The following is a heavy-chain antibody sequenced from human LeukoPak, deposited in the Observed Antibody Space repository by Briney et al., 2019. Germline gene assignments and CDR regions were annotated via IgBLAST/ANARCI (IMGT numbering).Heavy chain of an antibody. CDR1: GYTLTDYY. D-gene: IGHD6-19*01. J-gene: IGHJ4*02. V-gene: IGHV1-2*02. CDR3: ARGGQWLLWYFDY. Sequence: ASVRVSCKASGYTLTDYYMHWVRQAPGQGLEWMGWINPNSGGTNYAQNYQGRVTMTRDTSISTAYMELTRLRSDDTAVYYCARGGQWLLWYFDYWGQGTLVTVSS. CDR2: INPNSGGT.